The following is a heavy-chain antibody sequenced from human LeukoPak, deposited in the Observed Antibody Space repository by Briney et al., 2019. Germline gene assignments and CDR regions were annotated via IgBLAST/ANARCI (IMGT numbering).Heavy chain of an antibody. CDR1: GGSISSSSYY. Sequence: KPSETLSLTCTVSGGSISSSSYYWGWIRQPPGKGLEWIRSIYYSGSTYYNPSLKSRVTISVDTSKNQFSLKLSSVTAADTAVYYCARDYGGNFGGDAFDIWGQGTMVTVSS. J-gene: IGHJ3*02. CDR3: ARDYGGNFGGDAFDI. V-gene: IGHV4-39*02. CDR2: IYYSGST. D-gene: IGHD4-23*01.